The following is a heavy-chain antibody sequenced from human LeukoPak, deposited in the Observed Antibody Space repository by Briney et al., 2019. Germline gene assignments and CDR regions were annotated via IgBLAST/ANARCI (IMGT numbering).Heavy chain of an antibody. CDR3: ARVISGFYAFDI. D-gene: IGHD3-22*01. Sequence: GSLRLSCAASGFTFDDYAMHWVRQPPGKGLEWIGFMYYSGNTNYNPSHKSRVTISVDTSKNQFSLRLSSVTAADMAVYYCARVISGFYAFDIWGQGTMVTVSS. CDR1: GFTFDDYA. V-gene: IGHV4-59*01. J-gene: IGHJ3*02. CDR2: MYYSGNT.